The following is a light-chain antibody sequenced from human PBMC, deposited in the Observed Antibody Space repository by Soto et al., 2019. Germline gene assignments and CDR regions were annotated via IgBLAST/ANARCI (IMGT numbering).Light chain of an antibody. Sequence: QSALTQPPSASGSPGQSVTISCSETSSNVGGYNYVSWYQQHPGKAPKLMIYEVSKRPSGVPDRFSGSKSGNTASLTVSGLQAEDEADYYCSSYAGSNNFRVFGGGTKLTVL. CDR2: EVS. CDR1: SSNVGGYNY. CDR3: SSYAGSNNFRV. V-gene: IGLV2-8*01. J-gene: IGLJ3*02.